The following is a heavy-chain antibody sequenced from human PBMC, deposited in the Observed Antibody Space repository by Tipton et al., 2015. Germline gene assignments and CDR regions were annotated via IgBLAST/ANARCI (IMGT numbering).Heavy chain of an antibody. CDR3: ARGLLLWFGITDY. Sequence: LRLSCAASGFTFSSYAMSWIRQPPGKGLEWIGEINHSGSTNYNPSLKSRFTISVDTSKNQFSLKLNSVTAADTAVYYCARGLLLWFGITDYWGQGTLVTVSS. CDR1: GFTFSSYA. J-gene: IGHJ4*02. D-gene: IGHD3-10*01. V-gene: IGHV4-34*01. CDR2: INHSGST.